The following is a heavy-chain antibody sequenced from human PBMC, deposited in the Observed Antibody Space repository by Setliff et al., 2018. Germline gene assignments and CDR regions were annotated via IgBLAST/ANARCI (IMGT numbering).Heavy chain of an antibody. CDR3: ARENGYCSGGACYFMFDY. J-gene: IGHJ4*02. V-gene: IGHV4-59*11. CDR1: GGSSSSHY. Sequence: TLSLTCTVSGGSSSSHYWSWIRQPPGKGLEWIGYIHYSGTTNYNPSLKSRVTLSLDTAKNQFSLELRAATAADTALYYCARENGYCSGGACYFMFDYWGQGTLVTVSS. D-gene: IGHD2-15*01. CDR2: IHYSGTT.